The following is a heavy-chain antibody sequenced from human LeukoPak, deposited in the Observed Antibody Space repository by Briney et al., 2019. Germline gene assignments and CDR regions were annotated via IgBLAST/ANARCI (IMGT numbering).Heavy chain of an antibody. J-gene: IGHJ6*02. V-gene: IGHV3-30*03. CDR3: ARVRSGLHMDV. CDR2: ISKDGSNK. CDR1: GITFSSYG. D-gene: IGHD2-15*01. Sequence: GGSLRLSCAASGITFSSYGMHWVRQAPGKGLEWVAVISKDGSNKYYADSVKGRFTISRDNAKNSLYMQMNSLRAEDTALYYCARVRSGLHMDVWGQGTTVTVSS.